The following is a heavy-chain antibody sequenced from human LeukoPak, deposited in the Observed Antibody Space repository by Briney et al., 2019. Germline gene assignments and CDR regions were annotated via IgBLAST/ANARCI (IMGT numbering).Heavy chain of an antibody. CDR3: AREFYGDYNDAFDI. V-gene: IGHV3-7*01. CDR1: GFTFSSYW. CDR2: IKQDGSEK. J-gene: IGHJ3*02. Sequence: PGGSLRLSCAASGFTFSSYWKSWVRQAPGKGLEWVANIKQDGSEKYYVDSVKGRFTISRDNAKNSLYLQMNSLRAEDTAVYYCAREFYGDYNDAFDIWGQGTMVTVSS. D-gene: IGHD4-17*01.